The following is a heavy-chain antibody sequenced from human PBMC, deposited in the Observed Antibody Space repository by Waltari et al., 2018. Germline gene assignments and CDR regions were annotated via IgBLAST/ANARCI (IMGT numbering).Heavy chain of an antibody. J-gene: IGHJ4*02. D-gene: IGHD6-13*01. Sequence: EVHLVESGGGLVKPGGSLRVSCAASGFDFSSFSINWIRQTPGKGHEWVSSISKSGRVTEYADSVKGRFTFSRDNANNSVYLQMNSLRVEDTAVYYCNVELAEAGNWGQGTLVTVSP. V-gene: IGHV3-21*06. CDR1: GFDFSSFS. CDR2: ISKSGRVT. CDR3: NVELAEAGN.